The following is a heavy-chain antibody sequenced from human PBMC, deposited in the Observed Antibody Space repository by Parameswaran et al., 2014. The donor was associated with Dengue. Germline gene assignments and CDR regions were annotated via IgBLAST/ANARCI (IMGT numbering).Heavy chain of an antibody. CDR3: ARLGTVTKFYYNSYYMDV. V-gene: IGHV4-38-2*01. Sequence: PGKGLEWVGTIYHSGSTYYNPSLKSRVTISLDTSKSHFSLKLNSVTAADTAVYYCARLGTVTKFYYNSYYMDVWGKGTTVTVSS. J-gene: IGHJ6*03. D-gene: IGHD4-17*01. CDR2: IYHSGST.